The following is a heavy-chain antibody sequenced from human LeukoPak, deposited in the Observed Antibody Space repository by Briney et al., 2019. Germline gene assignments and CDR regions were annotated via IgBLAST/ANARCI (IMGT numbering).Heavy chain of an antibody. CDR3: ASEVAVAGGGDDY. D-gene: IGHD6-19*01. CDR2: ISSSSSYI. CDR1: GFTFSSYS. Sequence: NAGGSLRLSCAASGFTFSSYSMNWVRQAPGKGLEWVSSISSSSSYIYYADSVKGRFTISRDNAKNSLYLQMNSLRAEDTAVYYCASEVAVAGGGDDYWGQGTLVTVSS. V-gene: IGHV3-21*01. J-gene: IGHJ4*02.